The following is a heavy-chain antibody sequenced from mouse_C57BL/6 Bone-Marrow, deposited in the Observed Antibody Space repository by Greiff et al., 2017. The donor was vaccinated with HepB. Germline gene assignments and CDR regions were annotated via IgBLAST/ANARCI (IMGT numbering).Heavy chain of an antibody. J-gene: IGHJ4*01. CDR1: GYPFTSYW. CDR2: IDPSDSYT. CDR3: ARPLGYAMDY. Sequence: QVQLQQPGAELVMPGASVKLSCKASGYPFTSYWMHWVKQRPGHGLEWIGEIDPSDSYTNYNQKFKGKSTLTVDKSSSTAYMQLSSLTSEDSAVYYCARPLGYAMDYWGQGTSVTVSS. D-gene: IGHD4-1*01. V-gene: IGHV1-69*01.